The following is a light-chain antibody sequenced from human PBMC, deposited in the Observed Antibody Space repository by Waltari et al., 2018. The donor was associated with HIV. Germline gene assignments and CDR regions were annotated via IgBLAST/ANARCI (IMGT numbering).Light chain of an antibody. V-gene: IGLV1-51*01. J-gene: IGLJ2*01. CDR2: DND. Sequence: QSVLTHPPPVSAAPEQNVTITCSDAPSNIAANYVPCYQQCPGTAPKLLIYDNDRRPSGIPDRFSASKSGTSATLGITGLQTGDEAQYYCGSWDSSLSALLFGGGTKLTVL. CDR1: PSNIAANY. CDR3: GSWDSSLSALL.